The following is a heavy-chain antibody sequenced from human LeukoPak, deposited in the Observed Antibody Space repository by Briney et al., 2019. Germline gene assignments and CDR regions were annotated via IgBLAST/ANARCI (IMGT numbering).Heavy chain of an antibody. Sequence: ASVKVSCKASGYTFTSYYMHWVRQAPGQGLEWMGIINPSGGSTSYAQKFQGRVTMTRDTSTSTAYMELRSLRSDDTAVYYCARASSNWPDYWGQGTLVTVSS. V-gene: IGHV1-46*01. J-gene: IGHJ4*02. CDR1: GYTFTSYY. CDR2: INPSGGST. CDR3: ARASSNWPDY. D-gene: IGHD6-13*01.